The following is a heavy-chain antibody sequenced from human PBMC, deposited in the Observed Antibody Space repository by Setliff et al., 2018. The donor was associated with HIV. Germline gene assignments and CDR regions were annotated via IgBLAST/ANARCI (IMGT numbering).Heavy chain of an antibody. CDR3: ASVTLFVRFDF. Sequence: SETLSLTCSVSGGPISSSSYYWGWIRQPPGKGLEWIGNIYSSENTYYNPSLKSRLTMSVDTSKNQLSLKLSSLTAADTAMYYCASVTLFVRFDFWGLGTLVTVSS. D-gene: IGHD3-10*02. CDR2: IYSSENT. V-gene: IGHV4-39*01. CDR1: GGPISSSSYY. J-gene: IGHJ4*02.